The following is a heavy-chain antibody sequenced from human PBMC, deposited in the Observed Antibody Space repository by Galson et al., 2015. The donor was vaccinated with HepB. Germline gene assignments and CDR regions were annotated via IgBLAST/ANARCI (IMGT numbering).Heavy chain of an antibody. V-gene: IGHV4-59*08. Sequence: ETLSLTCTVFGGSISSYYWSWIRQPPGKGLEWIGYIYYSGSTNYNPSLKSRVTISVDTSKNQFSLKLSSVTAADTAVYYCARQGGSGWYWLDYWGQGTLVTVSS. CDR2: IYYSGST. J-gene: IGHJ4*02. D-gene: IGHD6-19*01. CDR1: GGSISSYY. CDR3: ARQGGSGWYWLDY.